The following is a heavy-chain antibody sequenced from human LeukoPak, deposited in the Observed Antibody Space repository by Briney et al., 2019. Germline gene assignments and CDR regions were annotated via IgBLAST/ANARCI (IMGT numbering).Heavy chain of an antibody. CDR1: GFTFRSYA. Sequence: PGRSLRLSCAASGFTFRSYAMHWVRQAPGKGLEWVAVISYDGSNKYYADSVKGRFTISRDNSKNTLYLQMNSLRAEDTAVYYCARDPTMVYYFDYWGQGTLVTVSS. D-gene: IGHD2-8*01. CDR2: ISYDGSNK. J-gene: IGHJ4*02. V-gene: IGHV3-30*04. CDR3: ARDPTMVYYFDY.